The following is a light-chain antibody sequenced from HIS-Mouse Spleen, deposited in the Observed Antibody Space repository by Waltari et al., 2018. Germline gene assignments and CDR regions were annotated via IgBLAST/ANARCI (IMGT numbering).Light chain of an antibody. J-gene: IGLJ2*01. CDR2: GNS. CDR3: QSYDSSLSVVV. CDR1: SSNIGAGYD. Sequence: QSVLTQPPSVSGAPGQRVTISCTGSSSNIGAGYDVHWYQQLPGTAPKLLIYGNSNRPSGVPDRFSGSKSGTSASLANTGLQAEDEADYYCQSYDSSLSVVVFGGWTKLTVL. V-gene: IGLV1-40*01.